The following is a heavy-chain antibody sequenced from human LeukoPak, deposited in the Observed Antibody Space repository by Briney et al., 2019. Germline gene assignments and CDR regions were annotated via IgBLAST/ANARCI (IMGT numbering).Heavy chain of an antibody. CDR1: GFTFSSDE. J-gene: IGHJ4*02. Sequence: PGGSLRLSCAASGFTFSSDEMSWVRQAPGKGLEWIGSIYYSGSTYYNPSLKSRVTISVDTSKNQFSLKLSSVTAADTAVYYCARAIAVAGPAIYYFDYWGQGTLVTVSS. CDR2: IYYSGST. CDR3: ARAIAVAGPAIYYFDY. D-gene: IGHD6-19*01. V-gene: IGHV4-59*05.